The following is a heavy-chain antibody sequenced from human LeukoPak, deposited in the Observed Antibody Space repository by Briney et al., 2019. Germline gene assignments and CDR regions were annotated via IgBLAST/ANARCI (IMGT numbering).Heavy chain of an antibody. D-gene: IGHD7-27*01. CDR2: ISGSGGST. Sequence: GGSLRFSCAASGFTFSSYAMSWVRQAPGKGLEWVSAISGSGGSTYYADSAKGWFTISRDNSKNTLYLQMNSLRAEDTALYYCAKDIHSGDYYYYGLDVWGLGTTVTVSS. CDR1: GFTFSSYA. V-gene: IGHV3-23*01. CDR3: AKDIHSGDYYYYGLDV. J-gene: IGHJ6*02.